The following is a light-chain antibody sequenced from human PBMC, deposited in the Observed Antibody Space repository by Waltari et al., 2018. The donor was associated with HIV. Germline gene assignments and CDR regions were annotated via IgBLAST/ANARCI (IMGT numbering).Light chain of an antibody. J-gene: IGKJ1*01. CDR2: GAS. CDR1: QRISTN. Sequence: VMTQSPATLSVSPGDRATLSCKTSQRISTNLAWYQQKPGQVPRLLIYGASTRATGIPDRFSGSTSGTDFTLTISSLQSEDSAVYYCQQYNNWPFTFGQGTKVEIK. CDR3: QQYNNWPFT. V-gene: IGKV3-15*01.